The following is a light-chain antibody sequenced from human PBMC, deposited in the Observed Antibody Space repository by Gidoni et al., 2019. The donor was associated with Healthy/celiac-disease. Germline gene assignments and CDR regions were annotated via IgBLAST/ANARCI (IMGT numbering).Light chain of an antibody. CDR1: SSNLGSNY. CDR2: RNN. J-gene: IGLJ3*02. CDR3: AAWDDSLSGPWV. Sequence: QSVLTQPPSASGTPGQRVTISCSGSSSNLGSNYVYWYQQLPGPAPKLLIYRNNQRPSGVPDRFSGSKSGTSASLAISGLRSEDEADYYCAAWDDSLSGPWVFGGGTKLTVL. V-gene: IGLV1-47*01.